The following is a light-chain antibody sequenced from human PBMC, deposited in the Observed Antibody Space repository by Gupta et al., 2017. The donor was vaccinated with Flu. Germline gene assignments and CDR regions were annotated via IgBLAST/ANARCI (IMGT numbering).Light chain of an antibody. Sequence: SVAISCTGTSSDVGGYNYVSWYQQHPGKAPKLMIYEVTKRPSGVPDRFSGSKSGNTASLTVSGLQAEDEADYYCSSHAGSNNYVFGTGTKVTVL. V-gene: IGLV2-8*01. CDR2: EVT. J-gene: IGLJ1*01. CDR1: SSDVGGYNY. CDR3: SSHAGSNNYV.